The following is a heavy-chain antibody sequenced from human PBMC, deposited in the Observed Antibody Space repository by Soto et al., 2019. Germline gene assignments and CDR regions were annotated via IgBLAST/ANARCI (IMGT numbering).Heavy chain of an antibody. J-gene: IGHJ4*02. CDR1: GFTSSSFG. CDR3: ARVDGRVVPAATLFDY. Sequence: GGSLRLSCAASGFTSSSFGMHWVRQAPGKGLEWVAVIWNDGSDKYYADSLKGRFAISRDNSKNTLYLQMNSLRAEDTAVYYCARVDGRVVPAATLFDYWGQGTRVTVS. V-gene: IGHV3-33*01. CDR2: IWNDGSDK. D-gene: IGHD2-2*01.